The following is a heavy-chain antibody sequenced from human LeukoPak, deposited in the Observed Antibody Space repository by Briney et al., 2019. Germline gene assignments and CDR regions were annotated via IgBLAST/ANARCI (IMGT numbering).Heavy chain of an antibody. Sequence: SETLSLTCTVSGGSISSSSYYWGWIRQPPGKGLEWIGSIYYSGSTYYNPSLKSRVTISVDTSKNQFSLKLSSVTAADTAVYYCARTVGSSDSFDYWGQGTLVTVSS. V-gene: IGHV4-39*07. CDR1: GGSISSSSYY. J-gene: IGHJ4*02. CDR2: IYYSGST. CDR3: ARTVGSSDSFDY. D-gene: IGHD6-6*01.